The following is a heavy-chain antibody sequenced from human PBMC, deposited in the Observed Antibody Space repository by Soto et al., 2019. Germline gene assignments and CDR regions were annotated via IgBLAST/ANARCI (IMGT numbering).Heavy chain of an antibody. CDR3: ARDGRGRYCSGGSCYFGDAFDI. D-gene: IGHD2-15*01. Sequence: QVQLVQSGAEVKKPGASVKVSCKASGYTFTSYGISWVRQAPGQGLEWMGWISAYNGNTNYAQKLHGRVTMTTDKSTSTAYMELRSLSSDDTAVYYCARDGRGRYCSGGSCYFGDAFDIWGQGTMVTVSS. CDR2: ISAYNGNT. J-gene: IGHJ3*02. CDR1: GYTFTSYG. V-gene: IGHV1-18*01.